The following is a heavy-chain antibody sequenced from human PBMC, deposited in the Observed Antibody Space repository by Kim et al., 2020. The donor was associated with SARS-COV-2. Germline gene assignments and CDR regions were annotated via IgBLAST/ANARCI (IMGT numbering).Heavy chain of an antibody. CDR3: ATEREVVTAWAAPDY. V-gene: IGHV3-30*04. CDR1: GFSSNNYA. Sequence: GGSLRLSCAASGFSSNNYAVHWVRQAPGEGLEWVAAMWADGTNDNYADYVKGRFTISRDASKNALYLQMNSLTTEDTAVYYRATEREVVTAWAAPDYWGPGTLVTVTS. J-gene: IGHJ4*02. D-gene: IGHD2-21*02. CDR2: MWADGTND.